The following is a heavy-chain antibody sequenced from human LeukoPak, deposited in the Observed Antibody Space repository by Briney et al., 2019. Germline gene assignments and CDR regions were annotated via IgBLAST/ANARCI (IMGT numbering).Heavy chain of an antibody. CDR3: ARVATNYGGNPVVYFDY. CDR1: GGSISSYY. Sequence: SETLSLTCTVSGGSISSYYWSWIRQPPGKGLEWIGYIYYSGSTNYNPSLKSRVTISVDTSKNQFSLKLSSVTAADTAVYYCARVATNYGGNPVVYFDYWGQGTLVTVSS. CDR2: IYYSGST. D-gene: IGHD4-23*01. V-gene: IGHV4-59*01. J-gene: IGHJ4*02.